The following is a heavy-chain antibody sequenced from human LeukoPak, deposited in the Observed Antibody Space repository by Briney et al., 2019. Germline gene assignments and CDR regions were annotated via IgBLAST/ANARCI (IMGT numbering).Heavy chain of an antibody. J-gene: IGHJ5*02. CDR2: INHSEST. D-gene: IGHD3-10*01. V-gene: IGHV4-34*01. CDR3: ARGVRGGTLNSSIKGFDP. CDR1: GGSFSGYY. Sequence: SETLSLTCAVYGGSFSGYYWSWIRQPPGKGLEWIGEINHSESTNYNPSLKSRVTISVDTSKNQFSLKLSSVTAADTAVYYCARGVRGGTLNSSIKGFDPWGQGTLVTVSS.